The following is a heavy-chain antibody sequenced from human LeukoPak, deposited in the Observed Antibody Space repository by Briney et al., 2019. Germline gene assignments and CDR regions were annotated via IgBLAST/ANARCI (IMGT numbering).Heavy chain of an antibody. J-gene: IGHJ5*02. CDR1: GFTFSSYG. CDR2: IRYDGSNK. D-gene: IGHD6-13*01. CDR3: ARDRGPYSSSRGWFDP. Sequence: PGGSLRLSCAASGFTFSSYGMHWVRQAPGKGLEWVAFIRYDGSNKYYADSVKGRFTISRDNAKNSLYLQMNSLRAEDTAVYYCARDRGPYSSSRGWFDPWGQGTLVTVSS. V-gene: IGHV3-30*02.